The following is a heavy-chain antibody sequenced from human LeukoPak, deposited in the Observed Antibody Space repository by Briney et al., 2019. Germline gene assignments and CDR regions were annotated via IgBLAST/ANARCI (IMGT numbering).Heavy chain of an antibody. CDR2: IKRDGSEV. CDR3: AKDTRGGYCSGGSCHSAFDC. CDR1: GFSFSDYW. V-gene: IGHV3-7*03. J-gene: IGHJ4*02. Sequence: GGSLRLSCEASGFSFSDYWMTWVRQAPGKGLEWVANIKRDGSEVSYLDSLKGRFTISRDNSKNSLYLQMNSLRTEDTALYYCAKDTRGGYCSGGSCHSAFDCWGQGTLVTVSS. D-gene: IGHD2-15*01.